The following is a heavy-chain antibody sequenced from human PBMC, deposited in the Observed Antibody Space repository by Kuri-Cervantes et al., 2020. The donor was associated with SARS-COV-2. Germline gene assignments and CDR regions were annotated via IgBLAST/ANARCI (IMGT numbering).Heavy chain of an antibody. CDR3: ARRISGASTGFDP. J-gene: IGHJ5*02. V-gene: IGHV1-18*01. D-gene: IGHD2-15*01. CDR2: ISKYSGHT. CDR1: GYPFTSFG. Sequence: ASVKVSCKTSGYPFTSFGVGWVRQAPGQGLEWVGWISKYSGHTNDAQKFQGRVTMSRETSTSTVYMELSSLRSEDTAMYYCARRISGASTGFDPWGQGTRVTGSS.